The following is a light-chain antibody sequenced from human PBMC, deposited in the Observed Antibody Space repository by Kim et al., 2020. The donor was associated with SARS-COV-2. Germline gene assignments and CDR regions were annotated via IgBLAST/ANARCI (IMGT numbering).Light chain of an antibody. CDR3: QNYNSAPRT. CDR1: RDISNY. Sequence: AAVGDRVTITCRASRDISNYLAWYQHKPGKIPTLLVYAASALHSGIPSRFSGSGSGTDFTLTIDSLQADDVATYYCQNYNSAPRTFGRGTKVEIK. CDR2: AAS. J-gene: IGKJ4*02. V-gene: IGKV1-27*01.